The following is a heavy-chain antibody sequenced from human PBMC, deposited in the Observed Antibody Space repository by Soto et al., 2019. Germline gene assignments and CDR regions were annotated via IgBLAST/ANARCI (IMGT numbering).Heavy chain of an antibody. CDR1: GFTVSSNY. D-gene: IGHD4-17*01. Sequence: GGSLRLSCAASGFTVSSNYMSWVRQAPGKGLEWVSVIYSGGSTYYADSVKGRFTISRHNSKNTLYLQMNSLRAEDTAVYYCASYDYGDNAGDAFDIWGQGTMVTVSS. J-gene: IGHJ3*02. V-gene: IGHV3-53*04. CDR3: ASYDYGDNAGDAFDI. CDR2: IYSGGST.